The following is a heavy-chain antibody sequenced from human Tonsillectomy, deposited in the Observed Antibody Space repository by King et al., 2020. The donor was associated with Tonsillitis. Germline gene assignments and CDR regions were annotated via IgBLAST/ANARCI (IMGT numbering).Heavy chain of an antibody. CDR2: ISVYKGNT. Sequence: VQLVESGAEVKKPGASVKVTCKASGYTFTSYGISWVRQAPGQGLEWMGWISVYKGNTNYAQKLQGRVTMTTDTSTSTAYMQLRSLRSDDTAVYYCARDALWLLPTQDPFDIWGQGTMVTVSS. D-gene: IGHD3-22*01. CDR1: GYTFTSYG. J-gene: IGHJ3*02. V-gene: IGHV1-18*04. CDR3: ARDALWLLPTQDPFDI.